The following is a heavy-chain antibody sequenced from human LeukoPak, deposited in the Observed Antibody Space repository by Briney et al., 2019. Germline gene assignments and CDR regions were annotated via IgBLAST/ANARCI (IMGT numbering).Heavy chain of an antibody. CDR3: ARGQSTGTTAQPDY. CDR1: GGSISTSY. Sequence: PSETLPLTCTVSGGSISTSYWSWLRQPPGKGLEWIGYIYYSGYTNYNPSLKSRVTMSVDTSKNQFSLKLSSVTAADAAVYYCARGQSTGTTAQPDYWGQGTLVTVSS. CDR2: IYYSGYT. J-gene: IGHJ4*02. V-gene: IGHV4-59*01. D-gene: IGHD1-1*01.